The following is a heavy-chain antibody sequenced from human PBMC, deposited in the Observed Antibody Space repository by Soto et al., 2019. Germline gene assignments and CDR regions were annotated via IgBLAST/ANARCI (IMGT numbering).Heavy chain of an antibody. Sequence: EVQLSESGGGLVQPGGSLRLSCAASGFTFSTYAMNWVRQAPGKGLEWVSAISGGGGDTYYAASVKGRFTISRDNSKNTLFLHMSSLRAEDTALYYCARTWQGDCWGQGTLVTVSS. J-gene: IGHJ4*02. CDR3: ARTWQGDC. CDR2: ISGGGGDT. CDR1: GFTFSTYA. D-gene: IGHD2-8*01. V-gene: IGHV3-23*01.